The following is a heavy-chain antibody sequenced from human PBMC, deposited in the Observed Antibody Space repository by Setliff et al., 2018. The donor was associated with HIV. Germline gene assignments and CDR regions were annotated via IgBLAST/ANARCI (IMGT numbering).Heavy chain of an antibody. V-gene: IGHV3-30*01. D-gene: IGHD3-10*01. CDR3: AREDLLGRFAFDI. CDR1: GFTFRTFA. J-gene: IGHJ3*02. CDR2: ISYDGSRI. Sequence: PGGSLRLSCVASGFTFRTFAMHWVRQAPGKGLEWVSVISYDGSRISYADSVKGRFTISRDNSKNTLFLHLNTLRPEDTAMYYCAREDLLGRFAFDIWGQGTMVTVSS.